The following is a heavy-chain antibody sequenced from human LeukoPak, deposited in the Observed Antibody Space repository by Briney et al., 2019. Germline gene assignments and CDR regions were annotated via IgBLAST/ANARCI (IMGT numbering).Heavy chain of an antibody. CDR1: GGSFSGYY. D-gene: IGHD6-13*01. CDR2: INNSGST. J-gene: IGHJ3*02. Sequence: SSETLSLTCAVYGGSFSGYYWSWIRQPPGKGLEWIGEINNSGSTNYNPSLKSRVTISVDTSENQFSLKLSSVTATDTAVYYCARGPLQQQLDIWGQGTMVTVSS. V-gene: IGHV4-34*01. CDR3: ARGPLQQQLDI.